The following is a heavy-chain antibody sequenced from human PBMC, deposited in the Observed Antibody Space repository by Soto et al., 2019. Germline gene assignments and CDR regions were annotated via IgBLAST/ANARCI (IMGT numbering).Heavy chain of an antibody. Sequence: PSETLSLPCSVSGVSITGNNWSWPRQPPGKGLEWIGYIYHTGSTVYNPSFMSRVTISVDTSMTRFFMLLNSVTAADTAVYYFARVVWVYCGTDWYPLDVWWLG. J-gene: IGHJ6*01. CDR2: IYHTGST. CDR3: ARVVWVYCGTDWYPLDV. CDR1: GVSITGNN. V-gene: IGHV4-59*01. D-gene: IGHD2-21*02.